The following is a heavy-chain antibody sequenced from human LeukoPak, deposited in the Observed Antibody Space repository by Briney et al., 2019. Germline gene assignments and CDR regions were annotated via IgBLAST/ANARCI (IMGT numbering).Heavy chain of an antibody. D-gene: IGHD4-23*01. CDR1: GFNFSSFG. J-gene: IGHJ4*02. Sequence: GGSLRLSCAASGFNFSSFGMHWVRQAPGKGLEWVVFIRYNGIETYFADSVKGRFTISRDNSKNTLYLQINSPRGDDSAVYFCARSYGGNFFDYWGQGTLVTVSS. CDR2: IRYNGIET. V-gene: IGHV3-30*02. CDR3: ARSYGGNFFDY.